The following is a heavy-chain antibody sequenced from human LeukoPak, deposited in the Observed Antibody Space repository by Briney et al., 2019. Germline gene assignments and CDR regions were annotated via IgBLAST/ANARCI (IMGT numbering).Heavy chain of an antibody. J-gene: IGHJ4*02. V-gene: IGHV1-69*04. Sequence: SVKVSCKASGGTFSSYAISWVRQAPGQGLEWMGRIIPILGIANYAQKFQGRVTITADKSTSTAYMELSSLRSEDTAVYYCARDPLRYCSSTSCPSHFDYWGQGTLVTVSS. CDR2: IIPILGIA. CDR3: ARDPLRYCSSTSCPSHFDY. D-gene: IGHD2-2*01. CDR1: GGTFSSYA.